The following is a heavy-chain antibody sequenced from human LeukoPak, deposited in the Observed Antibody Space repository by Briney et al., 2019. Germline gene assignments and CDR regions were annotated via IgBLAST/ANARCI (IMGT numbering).Heavy chain of an antibody. Sequence: SETLSLTCAVYGVSFSGYYRNWIRQPPGKGLEWIGEINHSRSTNYNPSLKSRVTMSLDTPKNHFSLKLSSVTAADTAVYYCARGKGSPYYDYDYWGQGTLVTVSS. D-gene: IGHD3-22*01. J-gene: IGHJ4*02. CDR2: INHSRST. CDR1: GVSFSGYY. V-gene: IGHV4-34*01. CDR3: ARGKGSPYYDYDY.